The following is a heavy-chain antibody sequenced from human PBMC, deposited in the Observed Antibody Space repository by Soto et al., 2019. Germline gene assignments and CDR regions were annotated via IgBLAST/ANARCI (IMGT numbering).Heavy chain of an antibody. CDR3: ARDGDYNMDV. CDR1: GFIFSTHT. Sequence: EVQLVESGGRLVQPGGSLRLSCAASGFIFSTHTMNWVRQAPGKGLEWISYISTTSFTIYYADSEKGRFTISRDNAKNSLYLQMNSLRDEDTAVYYCARDGDYNMDVWGQGTTVTVSS. D-gene: IGHD3-3*01. CDR2: ISTTSFTI. J-gene: IGHJ6*02. V-gene: IGHV3-48*02.